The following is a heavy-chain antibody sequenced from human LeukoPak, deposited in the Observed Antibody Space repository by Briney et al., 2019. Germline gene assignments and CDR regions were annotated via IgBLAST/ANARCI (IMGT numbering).Heavy chain of an antibody. V-gene: IGHV4-4*07. D-gene: IGHD6-19*01. Sequence: SETLSLTCTVSGGSISSYYWSWIRQPAGKGLEWIGRIYTSGSTNYNPSLKSRVTMSVDKSKNQFSLKLSSVTATDTAVYYCARFTVAGSFVDYWGQGTLVTVSS. J-gene: IGHJ4*02. CDR2: IYTSGST. CDR3: ARFTVAGSFVDY. CDR1: GGSISSYY.